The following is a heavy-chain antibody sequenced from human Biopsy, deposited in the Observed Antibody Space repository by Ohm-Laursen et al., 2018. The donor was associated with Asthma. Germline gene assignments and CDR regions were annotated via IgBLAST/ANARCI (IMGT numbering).Heavy chain of an antibody. CDR1: GGTFNTYV. Sequence: GASVKASCKPLGGTFNTYVIGWVRQAPGQALEWMGGFTSVFGTTTYPQKFQDRVTITADDSTSTVYMELSSLRSEDTAVYYCARKAGSCISRTCYSLDFWGQGTLVSVSS. V-gene: IGHV1-69*13. D-gene: IGHD2-2*01. CDR2: FTSVFGTT. J-gene: IGHJ4*02. CDR3: ARKAGSCISRTCYSLDF.